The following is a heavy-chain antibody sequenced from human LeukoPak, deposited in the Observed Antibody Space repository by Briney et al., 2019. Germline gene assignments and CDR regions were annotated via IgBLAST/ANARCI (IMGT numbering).Heavy chain of an antibody. D-gene: IGHD6-13*01. Sequence: SETLSLTCTVSGGSISSYYWSWIRQPPGKGLEWIACISYSGSTSSNPSLRSRLTISGDTSKNQFSLRLSSVTAADTAMYYCARDSGGAAGGSGMGYGFDIWGQGTMVTVSS. CDR3: ARDSGGAAGGSGMGYGFDI. J-gene: IGHJ3*02. CDR1: GGSISSYY. V-gene: IGHV4-59*01. CDR2: ISYSGST.